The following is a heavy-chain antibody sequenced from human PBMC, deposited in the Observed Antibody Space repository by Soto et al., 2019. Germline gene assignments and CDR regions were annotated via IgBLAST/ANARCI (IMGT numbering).Heavy chain of an antibody. Sequence: GSLRLSCPASGFTFNIYGMHWVRQAPDKGLEWVALISYDGSNQYYADSVKGRFTISRDNSKNTLFLQMNSLRADDTAVYYCAKDQASGQGSFDSWGQGTLVTVYS. CDR1: GFTFNIYG. J-gene: IGHJ4*02. CDR3: AKDQASGQGSFDS. V-gene: IGHV3-30*18. CDR2: ISYDGSNQ.